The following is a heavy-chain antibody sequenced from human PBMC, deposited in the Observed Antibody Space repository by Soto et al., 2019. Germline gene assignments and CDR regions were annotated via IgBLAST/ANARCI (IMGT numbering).Heavy chain of an antibody. D-gene: IGHD2-21*01. CDR1: GGSVSPDY. J-gene: IGHJ4*02. CDR3: ARGGKSYGGEFDY. V-gene: IGHV4-59*02. CDR2: IYYSGST. Sequence: SETLSLTCTVSGGSVSPDYWDWIRQPPGKGLEWIGYIYYSGSTNYNPSLKSRVTISIDTSKNQFSLKLSSVTAADTAVYYCARGGKSYGGEFDYWGQGTLVTVSS.